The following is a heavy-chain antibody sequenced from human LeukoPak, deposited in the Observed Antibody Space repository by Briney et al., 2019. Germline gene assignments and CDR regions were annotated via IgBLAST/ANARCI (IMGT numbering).Heavy chain of an antibody. J-gene: IGHJ4*02. CDR2: INPNSGGT. Sequence: GASVKVSCKASGYTFTGYYMHWVRQAPGQGLEWMGCINPNSGGTNYAQKFQGRGTMTRDTSISTAYMELSRLRSDDTAVYYCARAGINHYYGSGSYLNWGQGTLVTVSS. CDR1: GYTFTGYY. D-gene: IGHD3-10*01. CDR3: ARAGINHYYGSGSYLN. V-gene: IGHV1-2*02.